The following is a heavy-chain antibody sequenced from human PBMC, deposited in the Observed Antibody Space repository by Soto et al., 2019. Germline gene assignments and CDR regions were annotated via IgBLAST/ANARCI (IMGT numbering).Heavy chain of an antibody. V-gene: IGHV4-31*03. Sequence: QVQLQESGPGLVKPSQTLSLTCTVSGGSISSGACYWSWIRQHPGKGLEWIGYIYYTGSTYYNPSLKSRITISVDTSKNQFSLKLSSVTAADTAVYYCARSTLEYYYDSSVGYWGQGTLVTVSS. CDR2: IYYTGST. CDR3: ARSTLEYYYDSSVGY. J-gene: IGHJ4*02. D-gene: IGHD3-22*01. CDR1: GGSISSGACY.